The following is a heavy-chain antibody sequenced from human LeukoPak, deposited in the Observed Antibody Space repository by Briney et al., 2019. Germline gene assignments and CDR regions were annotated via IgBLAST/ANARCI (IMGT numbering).Heavy chain of an antibody. D-gene: IGHD6-19*01. Sequence: SETLSLTCTVPGGSISHYFWSWIRQPPGKALEWIGYIYYSGSTNYNPSLKSRVTISVDPSKNQFSLKLNSVTAADTAVYYCAKTVAGYWYFDLWGRGTLVTVSS. CDR3: AKTVAGYWYFDL. J-gene: IGHJ2*01. CDR1: GGSISHYF. CDR2: IYYSGST. V-gene: IGHV4-59*08.